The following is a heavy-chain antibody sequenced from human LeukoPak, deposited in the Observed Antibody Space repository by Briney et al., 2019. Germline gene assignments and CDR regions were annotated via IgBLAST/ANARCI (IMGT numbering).Heavy chain of an antibody. V-gene: IGHV3-23*01. D-gene: IGHD6-19*01. J-gene: IGHJ4*02. Sequence: GGSLRLSCAASGFTFSSYAMSWVRQAPGKGLEWVSAISGSGGGTYYADSVKGRFTISRDNSKNTLYLQMNSLRAEDTAVYYCAMSPGPYSSGWYYFDYWGQGTLVTVSS. CDR2: ISGSGGGT. CDR3: AMSPGPYSSGWYYFDY. CDR1: GFTFSSYA.